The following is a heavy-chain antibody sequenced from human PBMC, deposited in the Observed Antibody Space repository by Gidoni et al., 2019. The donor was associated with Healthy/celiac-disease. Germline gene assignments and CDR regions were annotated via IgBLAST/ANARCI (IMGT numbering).Heavy chain of an antibody. CDR1: GFTFSSYA. CDR2: ISSNGGST. J-gene: IGHJ4*02. CDR3: VKEAQDIVVVPAVYGDLHY. V-gene: IGHV3-64D*06. Sequence: EVQLVESGGGLVQPGGSLRLSCSASGFTFSSYAMHWVRQAPGKGLEYVSAISSNGGSTYYADSVKGRFTISRDNSKNTLYLQMSSLRAEDTAVYYCVKEAQDIVVVPAVYGDLHYWGQGTLVTVSS. D-gene: IGHD2-2*01.